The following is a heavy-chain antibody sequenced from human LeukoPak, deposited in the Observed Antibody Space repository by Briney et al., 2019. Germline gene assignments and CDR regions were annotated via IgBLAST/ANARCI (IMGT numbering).Heavy chain of an antibody. V-gene: IGHV3-66*01. J-gene: IGHJ4*02. CDR1: GFTVSSNY. Sequence: GGSLRLSCAASGFTVSSNYMTWVRQAPGKRLEWVSVISRGGTRSYADSVKGRFTISRDNSNNTLYLQMNSLRAEDTAVYYCASLNDYGSFFDYWGQGTLVTLSS. CDR3: ASLNDYGSFFDY. CDR2: ISRGGTR. D-gene: IGHD4-17*01.